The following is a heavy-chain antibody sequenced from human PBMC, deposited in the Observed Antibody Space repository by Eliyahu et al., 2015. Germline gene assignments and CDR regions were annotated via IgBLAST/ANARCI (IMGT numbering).Heavy chain of an antibody. D-gene: IGHD6-13*01. CDR3: ARGQGYSSSWADAFDF. J-gene: IGHJ3*01. CDR1: GFXFXXYG. Sequence: QVQLVESGGGVVQPGRSLTXXCAAXGFXFXXYGLHWVRXAPGKGLEWVAVIWYDGSKTHYGDSVKGRFTISRDNSNNTLYLQMNSLRVEDTAVYYCARGQGYSSSWADAFDFWGLGTMVTVSS. CDR2: IWYDGSKT. V-gene: IGHV3-33*01.